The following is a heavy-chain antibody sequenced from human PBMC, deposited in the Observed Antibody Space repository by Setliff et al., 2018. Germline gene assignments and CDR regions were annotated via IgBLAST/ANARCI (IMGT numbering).Heavy chain of an antibody. J-gene: IGHJ4*02. CDR2: INPKTGGT. CDR1: GYAFTDNY. CDR3: AKDGVGAKYYFDY. V-gene: IGHV1-2*04. D-gene: IGHD1-26*01. Sequence: ASVKVSCKTSGYAFTDNYIHWVRQAPGQGLEWMGWINPKTGGTNLAQKFQGCVSMTRDTSISTAYMELSRLRSDDTAVYYCAKDGVGAKYYFDYWGQGTLVTVSS.